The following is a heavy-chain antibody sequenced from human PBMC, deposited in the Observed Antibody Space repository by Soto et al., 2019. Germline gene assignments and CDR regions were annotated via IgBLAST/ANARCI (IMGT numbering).Heavy chain of an antibody. Sequence: EVQLVQSGGDLVQPGGSLRLSCVASGFTFSTYWMTWVRQAPGMGLEWVAGIKEDASEEVYVDSVKGRFSLSRDNSKNSLYLQLTSRSAEDTDVYYCATAISSPFSNFDSWGHGSLVTVSS. V-gene: IGHV3-7*01. CDR2: IKEDASEE. D-gene: IGHD2-2*01. CDR3: ATAISSPFSNFDS. J-gene: IGHJ4*01. CDR1: GFTFSTYW.